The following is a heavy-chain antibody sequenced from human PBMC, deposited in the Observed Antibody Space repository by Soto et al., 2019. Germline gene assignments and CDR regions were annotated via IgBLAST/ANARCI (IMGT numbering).Heavy chain of an antibody. Sequence: QVQLVQSGAEVKKPGSSVKVSCKASGGTFSSDYFSWVRQAPGQGVVWVGGIIPVFDTPIYAQKFRDRATITADESTSRCYMQLSSLGSGDTAVYYCARSGGPERDFTYWGQGSLVTVSS. D-gene: IGHD2-8*02. CDR3: ARSGGPERDFTY. J-gene: IGHJ4*02. V-gene: IGHV1-69*12. CDR2: IIPVFDTP. CDR1: GGTFSSDY.